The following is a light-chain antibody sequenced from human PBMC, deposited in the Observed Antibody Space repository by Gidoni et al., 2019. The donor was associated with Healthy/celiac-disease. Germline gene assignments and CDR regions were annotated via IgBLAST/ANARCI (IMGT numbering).Light chain of an antibody. Sequence: IVMTQSPDSLAVSLGESATINCKSSQSVLYSSNNNNYLAWYQQKPGQPPKLLIYWASTRESGVPERCSGSGSGTDFTLTISSLQAEDVAVYYCQQYYSTPRTFXXXTKVEIK. V-gene: IGKV4-1*01. CDR3: QQYYSTPRT. CDR2: WAS. J-gene: IGKJ1*01. CDR1: QSVLYSSNNNNY.